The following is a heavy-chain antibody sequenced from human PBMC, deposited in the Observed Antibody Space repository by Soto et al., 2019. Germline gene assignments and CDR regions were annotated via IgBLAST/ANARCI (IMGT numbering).Heavy chain of an antibody. CDR3: AKDAVYNDGLWLMDS. Sequence: EVQLLESGGGLVQPGGSLRLSCAASGFTISTYAMTWVRQAPGKGLECVSGVVGSGGEIYYADSVKGRFTISKDNSKNTLYLQMKSLRDEDTAVYYCAKDAVYNDGLWLMDSWGQGTLVTVSS. J-gene: IGHJ5*02. CDR2: VVGSGGEI. CDR1: GFTISTYA. V-gene: IGHV3-23*01. D-gene: IGHD2-21*01.